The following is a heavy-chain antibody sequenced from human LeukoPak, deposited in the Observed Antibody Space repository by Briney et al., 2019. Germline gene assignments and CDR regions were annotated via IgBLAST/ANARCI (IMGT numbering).Heavy chain of an antibody. CDR2: ISYDGSNK. D-gene: IGHD3-22*01. CDR1: GFTFSSYG. Sequence: GGSLRLSCAASGFTFSSYGMHWVRQAPGKGLEWVAVISYDGSNKYYADSVKGRFTISRDNSKNTLYLQMNSLRAEDTAVYYCAKDEERYYDSSGYYDYWGQGTLVTVSS. J-gene: IGHJ4*02. CDR3: AKDEERYYDSSGYYDY. V-gene: IGHV3-30*18.